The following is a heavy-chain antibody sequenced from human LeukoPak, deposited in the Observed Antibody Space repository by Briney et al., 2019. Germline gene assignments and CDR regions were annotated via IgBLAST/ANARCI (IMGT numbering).Heavy chain of an antibody. CDR3: ARLVATTGRLYFDY. CDR2: IYSGGNT. Sequence: PGGSLRLSCAASGFIVSSNYMGWVRPAPGKGLEYVSVIYSGGNTYYGGSVKGRFTISRDNSKNTIYLQMNSLRAEDTAVFYCARLVATTGRLYFDYWGQGNLVTVSS. CDR1: GFIVSSNY. V-gene: IGHV3-53*01. D-gene: IGHD1-1*01. J-gene: IGHJ4*02.